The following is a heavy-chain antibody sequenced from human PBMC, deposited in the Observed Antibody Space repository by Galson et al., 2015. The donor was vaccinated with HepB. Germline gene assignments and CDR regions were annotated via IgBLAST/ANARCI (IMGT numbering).Heavy chain of an antibody. CDR1: GYTFTTYD. J-gene: IGHJ2*01. V-gene: IGHV1-8*01. CDR3: VRPQEPYCSGGSCNRYFGL. Sequence: SVKVSCKASGYTFTTYDINWVRQATGQGLEWMGWINPNNGNTGYAQKFQGRVTMTRNTSISTAYMELSGLRSGDTAVYYCVRPQEPYCSGGSCNRYFGLWGRGTLVTVSS. CDR2: INPNNGNT. D-gene: IGHD2-15*01.